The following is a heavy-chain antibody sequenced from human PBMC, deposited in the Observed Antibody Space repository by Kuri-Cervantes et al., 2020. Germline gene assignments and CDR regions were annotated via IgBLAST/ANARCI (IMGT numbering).Heavy chain of an antibody. D-gene: IGHD3/OR15-3a*01. CDR2: ISYDGSNK. Sequence: GESLKISCAASGFTFSDYYMSWIRQAPGKGLEWVAVISYDGSNKYYADSVKGRFTISRDNSKNTLYLQMNSLRAEDTAVYYCARGDWLLYYFDYWGQGTLVTVSS. V-gene: IGHV3-30-3*01. CDR1: GFTFSDYY. CDR3: ARGDWLLYYFDY. J-gene: IGHJ4*02.